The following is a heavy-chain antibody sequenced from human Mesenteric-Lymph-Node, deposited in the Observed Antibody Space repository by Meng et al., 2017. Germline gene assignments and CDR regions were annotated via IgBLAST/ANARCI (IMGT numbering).Heavy chain of an antibody. J-gene: IGHJ4*02. CDR1: GGSISSGNYY. Sequence: SETLSLTCTVSGGSISSGNYYWSWIRQPPGKGLEWIGEINDSGSTNYNPSLKSRVTISVDTSKNQFSLKLSSVTAADTAVYFCASSPPGTYSSSYYYDYWGQGTLVTVSS. CDR3: ASSPPGTYSSSYYYDY. CDR2: INDSGST. V-gene: IGHV4-39*07. D-gene: IGHD3-22*01.